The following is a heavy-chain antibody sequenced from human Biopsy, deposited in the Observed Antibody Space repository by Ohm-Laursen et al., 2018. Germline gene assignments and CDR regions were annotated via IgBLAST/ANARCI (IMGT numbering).Heavy chain of an antibody. Sequence: SRTLSFTWTVFAGSICSVCWSWIRPTQGQGLEWIGYIYYSGSNNYNPSLKSRVTISVDTSKNQFSLRLNSVTAADTAVYYCARATNSTGWPYYYFYGMDVWGQGTTVTVSS. CDR1: AGSICSVC. CDR3: ARATNSTGWPYYYFYGMDV. CDR2: IYYSGSN. V-gene: IGHV4-59*01. J-gene: IGHJ6*02. D-gene: IGHD2/OR15-2a*01.